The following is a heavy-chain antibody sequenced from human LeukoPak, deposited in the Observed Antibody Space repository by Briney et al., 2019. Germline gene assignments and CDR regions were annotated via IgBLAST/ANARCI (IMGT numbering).Heavy chain of an antibody. V-gene: IGHV3-48*01. CDR2: ISGSSSSM. CDR3: ARDPWVTATLYYFDY. CDR1: GFTFSSYS. Sequence: GGSLRLSCAASGFTFSSYSMNWVRQAPGKGLEWVSYISGSSSSMYYADSVRGRFTISRDNAKNSLYLQMNSLRAEDTAVYYCARDPWVTATLYYFDYWGQGTLVTVSS. J-gene: IGHJ4*02. D-gene: IGHD2-21*02.